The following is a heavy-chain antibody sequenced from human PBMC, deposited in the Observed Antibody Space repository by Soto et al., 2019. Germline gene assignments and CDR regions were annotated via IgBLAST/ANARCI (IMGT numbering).Heavy chain of an antibody. Sequence: GSLRLSCAASGFTFSSYAMHWVRQAPGKGLEWVAVISYDGSNKYYADSVKGRFTISRDNSKNTLYLQMNSLRAEDTAVYYCARDPTSIAVAGAGLDYWGQGTLVTVSS. V-gene: IGHV3-30-3*01. D-gene: IGHD6-19*01. J-gene: IGHJ4*02. CDR1: GFTFSSYA. CDR2: ISYDGSNK. CDR3: ARDPTSIAVAGAGLDY.